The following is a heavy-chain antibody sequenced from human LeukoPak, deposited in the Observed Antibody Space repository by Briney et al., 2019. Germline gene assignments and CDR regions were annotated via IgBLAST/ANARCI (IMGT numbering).Heavy chain of an antibody. Sequence: PGGSLRLSCAASGFTFSSYWVHWVRQAPGKGLVWVSRISDGGSTTTYADSVKGRFTISRDNSKNTLYLQMNSLRAEDTAVYYCAKDQQVVVVVAATPDYWGQGTLVTVSS. CDR3: AKDQQVVVVVAATPDY. CDR2: ISDGGSTT. J-gene: IGHJ4*02. V-gene: IGHV3-74*01. D-gene: IGHD2-15*01. CDR1: GFTFSSYW.